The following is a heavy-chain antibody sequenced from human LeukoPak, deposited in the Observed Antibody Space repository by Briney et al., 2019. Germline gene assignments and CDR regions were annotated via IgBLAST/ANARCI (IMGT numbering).Heavy chain of an antibody. CDR3: ARDSSSSWYGFLDS. Sequence: ASVKVSCKASGYTFTRYGVTWVRQAPGQGLEWMGWIGGYNGNPNYAQKFQGRVTMTTDTSTNTAYMEVTGLRSDDTATYYCARDSSSSWYGFLDSWGQGTLVTVSS. J-gene: IGHJ4*02. CDR1: GYTFTRYG. CDR2: IGGYNGNP. D-gene: IGHD6-13*01. V-gene: IGHV1-18*01.